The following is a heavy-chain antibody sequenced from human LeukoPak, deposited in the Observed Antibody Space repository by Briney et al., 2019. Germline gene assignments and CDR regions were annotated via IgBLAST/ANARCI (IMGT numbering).Heavy chain of an antibody. D-gene: IGHD6-13*01. CDR2: INPSGGST. CDR3: ARSEGSSWTPLNWFDP. V-gene: IGHV1-46*01. J-gene: IGHJ5*02. Sequence: ASVNVSCTASGYTFTSYYMHWVRQAPGQGLEWMGIINPSGGSTSYAQTLQGRVTMTRDTSTSTVYMELSSLRSEDTAVYYCARSEGSSWTPLNWFDPWGQGTLVTVSS. CDR1: GYTFTSYY.